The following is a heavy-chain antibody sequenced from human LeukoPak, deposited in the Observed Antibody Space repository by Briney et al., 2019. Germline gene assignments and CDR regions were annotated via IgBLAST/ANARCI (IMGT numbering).Heavy chain of an antibody. J-gene: IGHJ4*02. CDR3: ASGFGDYTYFDY. CDR1: GGFISSYY. CDR2: FYYSGST. D-gene: IGHD4-17*01. V-gene: IGHV4-59*01. Sequence: SETLSLTCTVSGGFISSYYWNRIRQPPGKGLEWIGQFYYSGSTNYNPSLKSRVSISVDTSKNQFSLKLTSVTAADTAVYYCASGFGDYTYFDYWGQGTLVTVSS.